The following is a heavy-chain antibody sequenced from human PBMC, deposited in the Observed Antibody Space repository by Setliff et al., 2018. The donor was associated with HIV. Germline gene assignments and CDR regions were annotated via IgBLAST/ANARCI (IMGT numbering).Heavy chain of an antibody. CDR1: GGSFSGYY. J-gene: IGHJ4*02. V-gene: IGHV4-34*01. CDR3: ARHRKDDYFLTAYFDS. D-gene: IGHD4-17*01. CDR2: INHSGST. Sequence: KPSETLSLTCAVYGGSFSGYYWSWIRQPPGKGLEWIGEINHSGSTNYNPSLKSRVTISVDTSMDQFSLKLNSVTATDTAVYYCARHRKDDYFLTAYFDSLGQGALVTVSS.